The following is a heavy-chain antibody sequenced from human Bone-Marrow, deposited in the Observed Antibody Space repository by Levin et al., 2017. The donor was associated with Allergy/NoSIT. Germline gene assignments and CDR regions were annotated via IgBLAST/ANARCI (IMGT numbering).Heavy chain of an antibody. D-gene: IGHD2-8*01. CDR2: ISSNAI. CDR3: ATDHKWAFDI. J-gene: IGHJ3*02. V-gene: IGHV3-48*01. CDR1: GSTFSRYT. Sequence: GESLKISCAGSGSTFSRYTMNWVRQAPGKGLEWVSYISSNAIYYADSVKGRFTISRDNAKNSLYLQMNGLRAEDTAVYYCATDHKWAFDIWGQGTMVTVSS.